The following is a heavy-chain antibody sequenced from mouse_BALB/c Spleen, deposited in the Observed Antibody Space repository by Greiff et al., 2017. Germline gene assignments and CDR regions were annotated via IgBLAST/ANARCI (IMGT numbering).Heavy chain of an antibody. V-gene: IGHV7-1*02. CDR3: ARELIYYGNYYAMDY. Sequence: EVQGVESGGGLVQPGGSLRLSCATSGFTFSDFYMEWVRQPPGKRLEWIAASRNKANDYTTEYSASVKGRFIVSRDTSQSILYLQMNALRAEDTAIYYCARELIYYGNYYAMDYWGQGTSVTVSS. CDR2: SRNKANDYTT. J-gene: IGHJ4*01. CDR1: GFTFSDFY. D-gene: IGHD2-1*01.